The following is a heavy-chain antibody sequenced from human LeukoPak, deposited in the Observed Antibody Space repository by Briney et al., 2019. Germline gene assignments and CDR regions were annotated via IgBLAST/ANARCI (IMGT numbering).Heavy chain of an antibody. Sequence: GGSLRLSCAASGFTFSSYGMHWVRQAPGKGLEWGAVISYDGSNKYYADSVKGRFTISRDNSKNTLYLQMNSLRAEDTAVYYCAKGSGDYYDSSGYYARTSVRGQYFDYWGQGTLVTVSS. CDR3: AKGSGDYYDSSGYYARTSVRGQYFDY. D-gene: IGHD3-22*01. J-gene: IGHJ4*02. V-gene: IGHV3-30*18. CDR2: ISYDGSNK. CDR1: GFTFSSYG.